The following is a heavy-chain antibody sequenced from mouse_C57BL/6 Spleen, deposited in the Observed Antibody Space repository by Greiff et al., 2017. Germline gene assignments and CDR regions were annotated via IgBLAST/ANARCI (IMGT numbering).Heavy chain of an antibody. Sequence: VQLQESGPELVKPGASVKISCKASGYAFSSSWMNWVKQRPGKGLEWIGRIYPGDGDTNYNGKFKGKATLTADKSSSTAYMQLSSLTSEDSAVYFCARSRLYYGSSLLYAMDYWGQGTSVTVSS. CDR1: GYAFSSSW. V-gene: IGHV1-82*01. J-gene: IGHJ4*01. CDR3: ARSRLYYGSSLLYAMDY. D-gene: IGHD1-1*01. CDR2: IYPGDGDT.